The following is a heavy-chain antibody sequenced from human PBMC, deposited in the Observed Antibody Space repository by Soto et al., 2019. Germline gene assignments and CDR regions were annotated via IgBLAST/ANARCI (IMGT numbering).Heavy chain of an antibody. V-gene: IGHV3-74*01. CDR1: GFTFTNYW. J-gene: IGHJ4*02. CDR3: ARDLTTLGTPGDDFDY. D-gene: IGHD4-4*01. Sequence: EVQLVESGGGLVQPGGSLRLSCAASGFTFTNYWMHWVRQAPGKGLLWISRINTGGSATSYADSVKGRFTISRDNAKNTLFLQMNSLRDEDTAVYYCARDLTTLGTPGDDFDYWGQGTLVTVSS. CDR2: INTGGSAT.